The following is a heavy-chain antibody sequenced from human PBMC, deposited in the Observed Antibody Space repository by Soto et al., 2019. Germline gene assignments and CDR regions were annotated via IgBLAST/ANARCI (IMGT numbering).Heavy chain of an antibody. CDR3: ARAKYYYDSSGRYDWFDP. Sequence: GGSLRLSCAASGFTFGNNWMHWVRQAPGKGLEWVSRMNSDGSTTNYADSVKGRFTVSRDNARNTLYLQMNSLRAEDTAVYYCARAKYYYDSSGRYDWFDPWGQGTLVTVSS. D-gene: IGHD3-22*01. V-gene: IGHV3-74*01. CDR2: MNSDGSTT. CDR1: GFTFGNNW. J-gene: IGHJ5*02.